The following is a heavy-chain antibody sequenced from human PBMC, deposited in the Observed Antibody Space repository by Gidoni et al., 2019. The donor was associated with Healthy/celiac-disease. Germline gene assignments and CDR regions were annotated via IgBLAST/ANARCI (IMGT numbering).Heavy chain of an antibody. D-gene: IGHD4-17*01. V-gene: IGHV3-64D*08. Sequence: GRFTISRDNSKNTLYLQMSSLRAEDTAVYYCVKGKSGRPDYGDPYYFDYWGQGTLVTVSS. CDR3: VKGKSGRPDYGDPYYFDY. J-gene: IGHJ4*02.